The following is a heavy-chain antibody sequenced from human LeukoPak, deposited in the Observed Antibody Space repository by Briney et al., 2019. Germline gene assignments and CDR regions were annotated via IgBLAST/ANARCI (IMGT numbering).Heavy chain of an antibody. V-gene: IGHV1-8*01. CDR2: MNPNSGNT. D-gene: IGHD2-2*01. CDR1: GYTFTSYD. Sequence: GASVKVSCKASGYTFTSYDINWVRQAPGQGLEWMGWMNPNSGNTGYAQKFQGRVTMTRNTSISTAYMELSSLRSEDTAVYYCARGYCSSTSCSNWFDPWGQGTLVTVSS. J-gene: IGHJ5*02. CDR3: ARGYCSSTSCSNWFDP.